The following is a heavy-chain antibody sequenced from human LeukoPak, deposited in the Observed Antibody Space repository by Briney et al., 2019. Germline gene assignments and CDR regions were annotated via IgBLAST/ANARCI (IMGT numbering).Heavy chain of an antibody. CDR1: GFTFSSYG. V-gene: IGHV3-11*01. Sequence: PEGSLRLSCAASGFTFSSYGMSWIRQAPGKGLEWVSYISSSGSTIYYADSVKGRFTISRDNAKNSLYLQMNSLRAEDTAVYYCAKDSHIVVVTAWVYWGQGTLVTVSS. CDR2: ISSSGSTI. J-gene: IGHJ4*02. CDR3: AKDSHIVVVTAWVY. D-gene: IGHD2-21*02.